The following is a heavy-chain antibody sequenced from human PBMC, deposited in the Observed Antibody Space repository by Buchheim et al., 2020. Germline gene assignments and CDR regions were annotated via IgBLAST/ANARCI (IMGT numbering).Heavy chain of an antibody. J-gene: IGHJ5*02. CDR1: GYTFTSYY. CDR3: TRGAATTGTFWFDP. V-gene: IGHV1-46*03. Sequence: QVQLVQSGAEMKKPGASVKVSCKASGYTFTSYYVHWVRQAPGQGLEWMGVINPRAHGITYAQTFQGRVTLTRDMSTNTVYMELSSLRSEDAAVYFCTRGAATTGTFWFDPWGQGTL. D-gene: IGHD1-1*01. CDR2: INPRAHGI.